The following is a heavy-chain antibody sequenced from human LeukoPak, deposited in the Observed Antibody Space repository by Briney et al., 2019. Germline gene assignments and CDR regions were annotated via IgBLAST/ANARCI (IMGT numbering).Heavy chain of an antibody. CDR2: ISYDGNNE. Sequence: GGSLRLSCAASGFTFSTFAMHWVRQAPGKGLEWVAVISYDGNNEYNADSVKGRFTISRDNSKNTLYLQMNSLRVEDTAVYYCARVNSNNFDYWGQGTLVTVSS. CDR3: ARVNSNNFDY. D-gene: IGHD1/OR15-1a*01. CDR1: GFTFSTFA. V-gene: IGHV3-30-3*01. J-gene: IGHJ4*02.